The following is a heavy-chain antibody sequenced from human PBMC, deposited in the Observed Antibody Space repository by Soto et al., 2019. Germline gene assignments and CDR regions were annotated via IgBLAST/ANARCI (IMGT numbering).Heavy chain of an antibody. CDR2: ISYDGSNK. J-gene: IGHJ3*02. V-gene: IGHV3-30-3*01. CDR1: GFTFSSYA. CDR3: ARDQVSTAHAFEI. Sequence: SCKASGFTFSSYAMHWVRQAPGKGLEWVAVISYDGSNKYYADSVKGRFTISRDNSKNTLYLQMNSLRAEDTAVYYCARDQVSTAHAFEIWGQGTMVTVSS. D-gene: IGHD5-18*01.